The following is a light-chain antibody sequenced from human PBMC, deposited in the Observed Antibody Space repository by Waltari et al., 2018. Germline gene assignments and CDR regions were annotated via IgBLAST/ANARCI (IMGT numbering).Light chain of an antibody. CDR1: SSNIGAGHD. J-gene: IGLJ3*02. CDR2: GNT. CDR3: QSFDIRLSGGVV. V-gene: IGLV1-40*01. Sequence: QSVLTQPPSMSGAPGQRVTISCTGSSSNIGAGHDVHWYQVFPGTAPKLLIYGNTNRPSGVPDRCSGSKSDTSASLAIGGLQAEDEADYYCQSFDIRLSGGVVFGGGTKVTVL.